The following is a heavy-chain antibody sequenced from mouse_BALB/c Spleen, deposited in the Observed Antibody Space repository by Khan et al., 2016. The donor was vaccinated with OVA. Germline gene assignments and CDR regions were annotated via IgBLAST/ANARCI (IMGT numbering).Heavy chain of an antibody. Sequence: VQLKESGPELVKPGASVKISCKASGYSFTGYFMNWVKQSHGKSLEWIGRINPYNGDTFYNQKFGGKATLTVDKSSRTAHMELLSLTSEDSAVYYCGTGPAWFAYWGQGTLVTVSA. CDR1: GYSFTGYF. J-gene: IGHJ3*01. CDR3: GTGPAWFAY. CDR2: INPYNGDT. V-gene: IGHV1-37*01.